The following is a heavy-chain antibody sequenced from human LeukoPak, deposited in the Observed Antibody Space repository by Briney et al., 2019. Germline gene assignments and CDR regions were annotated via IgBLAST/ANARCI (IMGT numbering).Heavy chain of an antibody. CDR1: GGSFSGYY. D-gene: IGHD2-15*01. CDR3: ARRGRIVVVVAATSFDP. CDR2: INHSGST. J-gene: IGHJ5*02. V-gene: IGHV4-34*01. Sequence: SGTLSLTCAVYGGSFSGYYWSWIRQPPGKGLEWIGEINHSGSTNYNPSLKSRVTISVDTSKNQFSLKLSTVTAADTAVYYCARRGRIVVVVAATSFDPWGQGTLVTVSS.